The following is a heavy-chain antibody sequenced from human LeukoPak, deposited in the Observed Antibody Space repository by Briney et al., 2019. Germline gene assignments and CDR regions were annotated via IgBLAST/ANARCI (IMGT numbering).Heavy chain of an antibody. D-gene: IGHD2-2*01. CDR1: GFTVSSNY. J-gene: IGHJ4*02. Sequence: GGSLRLSCAASGFTVSSNYMSWVRQAPGKGLEWVSGINWNGGSTGYADSVKGRFTISRDNSKNTLYLQMNSLRAEDTALYYCVKHSAPVLAAARFDYWGQGNLVTVSS. V-gene: IGHV3-20*04. CDR3: VKHSAPVLAAARFDY. CDR2: INWNGGST.